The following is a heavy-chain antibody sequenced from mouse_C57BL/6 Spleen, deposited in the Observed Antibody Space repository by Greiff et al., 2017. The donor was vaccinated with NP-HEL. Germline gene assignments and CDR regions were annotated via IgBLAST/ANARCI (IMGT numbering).Heavy chain of an antibody. J-gene: IGHJ3*01. CDR2: INPNNGGT. D-gene: IGHD2-1*01. Sequence: VQLQQSGPELVKPGASVKISCKASGYTFTDYYMNWVKQSHGKSLEWIGDINPNNGGTSYNQKFKGKATLTVDKSSSTAYMELRSLTSEGSAVYYCARSGILYGNYGWFAYWGQGTLVTVSA. CDR3: ARSGILYGNYGWFAY. V-gene: IGHV1-26*01. CDR1: GYTFTDYY.